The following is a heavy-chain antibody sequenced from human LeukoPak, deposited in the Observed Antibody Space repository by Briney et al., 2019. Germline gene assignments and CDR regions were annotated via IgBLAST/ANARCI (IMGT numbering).Heavy chain of an antibody. Sequence: PGGSLRLSCSVSGFIFSTYVMHWVREAPGKGLEYVSDISSKGDNTYYADSVKGRFTISRDNSKNTLYLQMSSLRADDTAVYYCVRGTGYWGQGTLVTVSS. CDR1: GFIFSTYV. V-gene: IGHV3-64D*06. CDR3: VRGTGY. J-gene: IGHJ4*02. CDR2: ISSKGDNT.